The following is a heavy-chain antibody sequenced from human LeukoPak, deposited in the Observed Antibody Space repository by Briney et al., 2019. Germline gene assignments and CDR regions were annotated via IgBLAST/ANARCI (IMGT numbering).Heavy chain of an antibody. CDR1: GFTFSIYA. V-gene: IGHV3-23*01. CDR3: AKRSAESSGWFTD. J-gene: IGHJ4*02. CDR2: TSGSGGYT. Sequence: PGGSLRLSCAASGFTFSIYAMSWVRQDPGRGLEWVSATSGSGGYTYYADSVKGRFTISRDNSKNTLYLQMNSLRAEDTAVYYCAKRSAESSGWFTDWGQGTLVTVSS. D-gene: IGHD6-19*01.